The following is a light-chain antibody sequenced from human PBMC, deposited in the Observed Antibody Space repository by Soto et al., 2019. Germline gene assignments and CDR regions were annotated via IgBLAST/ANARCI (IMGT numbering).Light chain of an antibody. V-gene: IGLV1-51*01. CDR3: GTWDSSLSAV. J-gene: IGLJ1*01. Sequence: QSVLTQPPSVSAAPGQTVTISCSGSSSNIGNNYVSWYQQLPGTAPKLLIYANNKPPSGIPDRFSGSKSGTSATLGITGLQTGDEADYYCGTWDSSLSAVFGTGTKLTVL. CDR1: SSNIGNNY. CDR2: ANN.